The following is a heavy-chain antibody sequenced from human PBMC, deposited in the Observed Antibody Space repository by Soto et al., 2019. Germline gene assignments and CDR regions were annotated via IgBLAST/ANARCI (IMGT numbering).Heavy chain of an antibody. CDR3: ARDRRPYSSSLHFDY. CDR1: GYTFTSYY. J-gene: IGHJ4*02. V-gene: IGHV1-46*01. D-gene: IGHD6-6*01. Sequence: ASVKVSCKASGYTFTSYYMHWVRQAPGQGLEWMGIINPSGGSTSYAQKFQGRVTMTRDTSTSTVYMELSSLRSDDTAVYYCARDRRPYSSSLHFDYWGQGTLVPVSS. CDR2: INPSGGST.